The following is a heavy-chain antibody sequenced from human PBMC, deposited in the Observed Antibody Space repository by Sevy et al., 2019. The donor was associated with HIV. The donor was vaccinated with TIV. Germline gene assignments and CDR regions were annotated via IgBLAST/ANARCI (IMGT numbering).Heavy chain of an antibody. J-gene: IGHJ6*03. CDR1: GFTFSSYA. D-gene: IGHD1-26*01. CDR2: ISGSGGST. Sequence: GGSLRLSCAASGFTFSSYAMSWVRQAPGKGLEWVSAISGSGGSTYYADSVKGRFTISRDNSKNTLYPQMNSLRAEDTAVYYCAKGANSGSSSYYYYYMDVWGKGTTVTVSS. CDR3: AKGANSGSSSYYYYYMDV. V-gene: IGHV3-23*01.